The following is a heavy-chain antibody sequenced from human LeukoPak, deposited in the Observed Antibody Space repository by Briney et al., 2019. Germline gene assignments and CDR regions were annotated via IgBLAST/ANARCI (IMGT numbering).Heavy chain of an antibody. J-gene: IGHJ6*02. CDR3: AKVLSLTQYYWYGMDV. CDR1: GFTYSTYA. V-gene: IGHV3-23*01. CDR2: ISESDDRT. D-gene: IGHD2/OR15-2a*01. Sequence: PGGSLRLSCAASGFTYSTYAMNWVRRAPGKGREWVSGISESDDRTYYADSVKGRFTISRDNYKNTLYLQMISLRVGDTAVYYCAKVLSLTQYYWYGMDVWGQGTTVVVSS.